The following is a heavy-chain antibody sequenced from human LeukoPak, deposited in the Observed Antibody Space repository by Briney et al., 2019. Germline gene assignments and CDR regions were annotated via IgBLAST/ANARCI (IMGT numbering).Heavy chain of an antibody. CDR1: GGSFSGYY. V-gene: IGHV4-34*01. Sequence: PSETLSLTCAVYGGSFSGYYWSWIRQPPGKGLEWIGEINHSGSTNYNPSLKSRVTISVDTSKNQFSLKLSPVTAADTAVYYCARLLRWFDPWGQGTLVTVSS. J-gene: IGHJ5*02. CDR3: ARLLRWFDP. CDR2: INHSGST. D-gene: IGHD3-16*01.